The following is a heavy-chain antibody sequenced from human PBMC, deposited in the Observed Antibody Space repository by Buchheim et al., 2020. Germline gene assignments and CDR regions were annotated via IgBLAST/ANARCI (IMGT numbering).Heavy chain of an antibody. Sequence: QVQLVESGGGVVQPGRSLRLSCAASGFTFSSYAMHWVRQAPGKGLEWVAVISYDGSNKYYADSVKGRFTIPRDNSKNTPYLQMSSLRAEDTAVYYCASRRLLDYWGQGTL. CDR3: ASRRLLDY. CDR1: GFTFSSYA. CDR2: ISYDGSNK. J-gene: IGHJ4*02. V-gene: IGHV3-30-3*01.